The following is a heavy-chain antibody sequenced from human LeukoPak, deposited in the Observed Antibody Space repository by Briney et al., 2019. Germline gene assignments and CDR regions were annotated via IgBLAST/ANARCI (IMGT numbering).Heavy chain of an antibody. CDR2: ISWNSGSI. D-gene: IGHD3-3*01. Sequence: GGSLRLSCAASGFTFDDYAMHWVRQAPGKGLEWVSGISWNSGSIGYADSVKGRFTISRDDSKNTVYLQMNSLRVEDTAVYYCAKDWDFWSALDYWGQGNPVTVSS. V-gene: IGHV3-9*01. CDR1: GFTFDDYA. CDR3: AKDWDFWSALDY. J-gene: IGHJ4*02.